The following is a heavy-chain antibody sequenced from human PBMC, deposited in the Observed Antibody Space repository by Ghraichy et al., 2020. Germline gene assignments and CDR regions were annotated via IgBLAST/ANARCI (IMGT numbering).Heavy chain of an antibody. CDR2: INPNSGGT. V-gene: IGHV1-2*02. CDR1: GYTFTGYY. Sequence: ASAKVSCKASGYTFTGYYMHWVRQAPGQGLEWMGWINPNSGGTNYAQKFQGRVTMTRDTSISTAYMELSRLRSDDTAVYYCARDPSLVPAAIHGLYDYWGQGTLVTVSS. D-gene: IGHD2-2*02. J-gene: IGHJ4*02. CDR3: ARDPSLVPAAIHGLYDY.